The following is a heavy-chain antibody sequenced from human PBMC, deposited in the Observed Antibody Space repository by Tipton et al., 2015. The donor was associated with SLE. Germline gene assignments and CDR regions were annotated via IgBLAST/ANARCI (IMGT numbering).Heavy chain of an antibody. CDR3: AREGRYSGYDRNYYYYGMDV. J-gene: IGHJ6*02. D-gene: IGHD5-12*01. V-gene: IGHV1-18*01. CDR1: GYTFTSYG. Sequence: QSGAEVKKPGASVKVSCKASGYTFTSYGISWVRQAPGQGLEWMGWISAYNGNTNYAQNLQGRVTMTTDTSTSTAYMELRSLRSDDTAVYYCAREGRYSGYDRNYYYYGMDVWGQGTTVTVSS. CDR2: ISAYNGNT.